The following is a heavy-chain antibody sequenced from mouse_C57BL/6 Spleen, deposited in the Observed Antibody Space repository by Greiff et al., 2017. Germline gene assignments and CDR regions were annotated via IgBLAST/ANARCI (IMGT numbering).Heavy chain of an antibody. CDR2: ISNGGGST. D-gene: IGHD4-1*01. J-gene: IGHJ4*01. CDR1: GFTFSDYY. CDR3: AGNYAMDY. V-gene: IGHV5-12*01. Sequence: EVKLQESGGGLVQPGGSLKLSCAASGFTFSDYYMYWVRQTPEKRLEWVAYISNGGGSTYYPDTVKGRFTISRDNAKNTLYLQMSRLKSEDTAMYYCAGNYAMDYWGQGTSVTVSS.